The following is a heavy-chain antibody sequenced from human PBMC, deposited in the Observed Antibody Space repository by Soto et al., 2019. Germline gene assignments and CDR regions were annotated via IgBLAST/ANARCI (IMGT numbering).Heavy chain of an antibody. J-gene: IGHJ5*02. CDR1: GLIFRDWV. CDR2: ISKDSGRAT. CDR3: AKETWATPPS. D-gene: IGHD5-12*01. V-gene: IGHV3-11*01. Sequence: TGGSLRLSCAASGLIFRDWVVSWIRQDTGKGLEWISYISKDSGRATRYADSVKGRFTISRDNAKNSLFLQMNNLTVEDTAVYYFAKETWATPPSWAQGTLVTV.